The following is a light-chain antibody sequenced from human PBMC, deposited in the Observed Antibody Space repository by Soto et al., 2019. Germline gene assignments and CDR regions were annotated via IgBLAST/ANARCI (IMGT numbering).Light chain of an antibody. CDR3: QQYNGYWT. CDR1: QSISGS. J-gene: IGKJ1*01. CDR2: EAS. Sequence: DIQMTQSPSTLSASVGDRVTITCRASQSISGSLAWYQQKPGKAPKLLIFEASNLKSGVPSRFSGSGSGTEYNLTISRLQPDDSASYYCQQYNGYWTFGQGTRVEIK. V-gene: IGKV1-5*03.